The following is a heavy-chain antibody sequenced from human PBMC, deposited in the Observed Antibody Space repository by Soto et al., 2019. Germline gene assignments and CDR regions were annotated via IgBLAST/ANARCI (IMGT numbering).Heavy chain of an antibody. J-gene: IGHJ5*02. CDR2: INPNSGGT. D-gene: IGHD2-15*01. V-gene: IGHV1-3*01. CDR1: GYTFTSYA. CDR3: ARDRVDCSGGNCWRSVEDT. Sequence: ASVKVSCKASGYTFTSYAMHWVRQAPGQRLEWMGWINPNSGGTTYAQKFQGRLTMTRDTSTSTVYMELSSLRSEDTAVYYCARDRVDCSGGNCWRSVEDTWGQGTLVTVSS.